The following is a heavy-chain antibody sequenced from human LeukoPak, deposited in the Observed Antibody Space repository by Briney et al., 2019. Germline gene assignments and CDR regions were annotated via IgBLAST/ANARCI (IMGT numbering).Heavy chain of an antibody. CDR2: IVSSGTSI. J-gene: IGHJ5*02. CDR1: GFTFSSNE. CDR3: AREHYDTTGDP. V-gene: IGHV3-48*03. D-gene: IGHD3-22*01. Sequence: PPGGSLRLSCAASGFTFSSNEMNWVRQAPGKGLEWVSYIVSSGTSIYYADSVRGRFTISRDNAKNSLYLQMNSLRAEDTAVYYCAREHYDTTGDPWGQGTLVTVSS.